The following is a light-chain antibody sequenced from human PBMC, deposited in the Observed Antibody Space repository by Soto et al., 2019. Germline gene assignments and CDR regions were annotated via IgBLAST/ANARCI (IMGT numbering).Light chain of an antibody. CDR2: GNS. V-gene: IGLV1-40*01. CDR3: QSYDSSLSAWV. Sequence: QPVLTQPPSVSGAPGQRVTISCTESSSNIGAGYDVHWYQQLPGTAPKLLIYGNSNRASGVPDRFSGSKSGTSASLAITGLQAEDEADYYCQSYDSSLSAWVFGGGTKLTVL. CDR1: SSNIGAGYD. J-gene: IGLJ3*02.